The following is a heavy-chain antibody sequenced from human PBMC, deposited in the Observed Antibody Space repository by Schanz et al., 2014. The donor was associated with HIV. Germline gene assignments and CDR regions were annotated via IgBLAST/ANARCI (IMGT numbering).Heavy chain of an antibody. CDR3: ARAVDIVVVPATIDYNYYYGMDV. CDR2: MNPNSGNT. Sequence: QVQLVQSGAEVKKPGASVKVSCKASGYTFTNYDINWVRQATGQGLEWMGWMNPNSGNTGYAQKFQGRVTMTRKTSISTAYMELSSLRSEDTAVYYCARAVDIVVVPATIDYNYYYGMDVWGQGTTVTVSS. D-gene: IGHD2-2*03. CDR1: GYTFTNYD. J-gene: IGHJ6*02. V-gene: IGHV1-8*01.